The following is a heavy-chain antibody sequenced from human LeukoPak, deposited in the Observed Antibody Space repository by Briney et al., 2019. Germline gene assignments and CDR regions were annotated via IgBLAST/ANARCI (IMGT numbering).Heavy chain of an antibody. D-gene: IGHD6-19*01. CDR3: AKLVSSGWYYDY. CDR2: IYYSGST. Sequence: SETLSLTCTVSGGSISSNFWSWIRQPPGKGLESIGYIYYSGSTNYNPSLKSRVTMSVDTSKNQFSLKVSSVTAADTAVYYCAKLVSSGWYYDYWGQGTLVTVSS. V-gene: IGHV4-59*08. J-gene: IGHJ4*02. CDR1: GGSISSNF.